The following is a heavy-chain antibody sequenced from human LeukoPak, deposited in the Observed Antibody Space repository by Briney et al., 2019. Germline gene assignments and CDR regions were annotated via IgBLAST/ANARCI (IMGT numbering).Heavy chain of an antibody. CDR3: ARDREGATPFDY. CDR2: IYHSGST. D-gene: IGHD1-26*01. Sequence: GSLRLSCAASGLTFSSYIMSWVRQSPGKGLEWIGEIYHSGSTNYNPSLKSRVTISVDKSKNQLSLKLSSVTAADTAVYYCARDREGATPFDYWGQGTLVTVSS. CDR1: GLTFSSYIM. J-gene: IGHJ4*02. V-gene: IGHV4-4*02.